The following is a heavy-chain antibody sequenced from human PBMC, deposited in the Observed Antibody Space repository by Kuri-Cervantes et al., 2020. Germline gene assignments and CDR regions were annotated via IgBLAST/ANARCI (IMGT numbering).Heavy chain of an antibody. D-gene: IGHD2-21*01. J-gene: IGHJ6*02. CDR2: ISYDGSNK. V-gene: IGHV3-30*18. CDR1: GFTVSSNY. Sequence: GESLKISCAASGFTVSSNYMSWVRQAPGKGLEWVAVISYDGSNKYYAVSVKGRFTISRDNSKNTLYLQMNSLRAEDMAVYYCAKGHRYGMDVWGQGTTVTVSS. CDR3: AKGHRYGMDV.